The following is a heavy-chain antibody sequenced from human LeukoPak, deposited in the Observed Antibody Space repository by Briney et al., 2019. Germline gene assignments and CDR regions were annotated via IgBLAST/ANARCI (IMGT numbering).Heavy chain of an antibody. CDR2: INHSGST. CDR3: ARADSGYFDY. D-gene: IGHD3/OR15-3a*01. CDR1: GGSISSYH. V-gene: IGHV4-34*01. Sequence: SETLSLTCTVSGGSISSYHWSWIRQPPGKGLEWIGEINHSGSTNYNPSLKSRVTISVDTSKNQFSLKLSSVTAADTAVYYCARADSGYFDYWGQGTLVTVSS. J-gene: IGHJ4*02.